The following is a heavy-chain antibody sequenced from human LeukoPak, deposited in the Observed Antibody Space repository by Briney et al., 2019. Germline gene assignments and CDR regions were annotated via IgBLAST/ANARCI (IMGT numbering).Heavy chain of an antibody. CDR2: IHYSGST. CDR3: ARDPGHSSSWYNWFDP. J-gene: IGHJ5*02. CDR1: GGSISSSSYY. D-gene: IGHD6-13*01. V-gene: IGHV4-39*07. Sequence: SETLSLTCTVSGGSISSSSYYWGWIRQPPGKGLEWIGSIHYSGSTYYNPSLKSRVTISVDTSKNQFSLKLSSVTAADTAVYYCARDPGHSSSWYNWFDPWGQGTLVTVSS.